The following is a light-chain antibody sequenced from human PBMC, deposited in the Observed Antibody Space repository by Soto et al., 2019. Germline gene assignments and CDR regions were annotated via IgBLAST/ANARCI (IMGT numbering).Light chain of an antibody. CDR1: QSISSNY. CDR3: QKYGSAFT. CDR2: AAS. Sequence: EIVLTQSPGTLSLSPGERATLSCRASQSISSNYLAWYQHKPGQGPRLLIYAASSRATGIPDRFSGSGSGTDFTLTISRLDPEVFALYYCQKYGSAFTFGPGTKVDIK. J-gene: IGKJ3*01. V-gene: IGKV3-20*01.